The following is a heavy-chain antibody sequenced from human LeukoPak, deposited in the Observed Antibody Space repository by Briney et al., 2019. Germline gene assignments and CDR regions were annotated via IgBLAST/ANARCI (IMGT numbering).Heavy chain of an antibody. CDR3: ARGVYSSSEIDY. CDR1: GGSISSYY. D-gene: IGHD6-6*01. V-gene: IGHV4-59*12. J-gene: IGHJ4*02. Sequence: SETLSLTCTVSGGSISSYYWSWIRQPPGKGLEWIGYIYYSGSTNYNPSLKSRVTISVDTSKNQFSLKLSSVTAADTAVYYCARGVYSSSEIDYWGQGTLVTVSS. CDR2: IYYSGST.